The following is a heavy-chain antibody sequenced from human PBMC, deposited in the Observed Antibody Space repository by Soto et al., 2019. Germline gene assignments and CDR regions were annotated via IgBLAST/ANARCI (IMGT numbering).Heavy chain of an antibody. CDR3: AKDNEYCSGGSCYGDPFVI. Sequence: PGGSLRLSCAASGFTFSSYAMSWVRQAPGKGLEWVSAISGSGGSTYYADSVKGRFTISRDNSKNTLYLQMNSLRAEDTAVFYCAKDNEYCSGGSCYGDPFVIWGQGTMVTVSS. CDR2: ISGSGGST. CDR1: GFTFSSYA. D-gene: IGHD2-15*01. V-gene: IGHV3-23*01. J-gene: IGHJ3*02.